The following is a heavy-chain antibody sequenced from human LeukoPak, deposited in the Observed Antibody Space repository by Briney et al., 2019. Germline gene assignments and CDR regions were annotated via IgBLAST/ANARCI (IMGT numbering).Heavy chain of an antibody. V-gene: IGHV3-53*01. D-gene: IGHD6-19*01. CDR2: IYRRGDT. CDR1: GFSVSSYD. J-gene: IGHJ3*02. Sequence: SGGSLRLSCAASGFSVSSYDLNWVRQAPRKGLEWVSVIYRRGDTDYADSVKGRFSVSRDSYGNTLYLQMNSLRAEDTAVYYCARDQGYSSGWSDAFDIWGQGTMVTVSS. CDR3: ARDQGYSSGWSDAFDI.